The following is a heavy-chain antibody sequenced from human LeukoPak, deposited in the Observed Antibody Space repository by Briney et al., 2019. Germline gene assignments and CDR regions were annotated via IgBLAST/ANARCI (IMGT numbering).Heavy chain of an antibody. V-gene: IGHV3-23*01. D-gene: IGHD2-21*02. CDR3: AKDPDCGGDCYSTDY. CDR1: GFPFSSHV. CDR2: ISAGGDRT. Sequence: GGSLRLSCSASGFPFSSHVVNDVRQARGGGGEGGASISAGGDRTYYAASVKRRFTNSRDNSKNTLSLPINSLRAEDTAVYYCAKDPDCGGDCYSTDYCGQGSLVIVSS. J-gene: IGHJ4*02.